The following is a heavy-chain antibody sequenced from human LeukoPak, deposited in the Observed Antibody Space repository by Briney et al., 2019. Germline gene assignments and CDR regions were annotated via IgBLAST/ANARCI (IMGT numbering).Heavy chain of an antibody. D-gene: IGHD5-24*01. CDR2: INPNSGAT. V-gene: IGHV1-2*02. J-gene: IGHJ4*02. CDR1: GYRLIDYY. CDR3: ARSEMVTTRVGFDY. Sequence: GASVKVSCKASGYRLIDYYMHWVRQAPGLGLEWMGWINPNSGATKYAQKFQGRVTMTRDTSISTAYMELSRLSSDDTAVYYCARSEMVTTRVGFDYWGQGTLVTVSS.